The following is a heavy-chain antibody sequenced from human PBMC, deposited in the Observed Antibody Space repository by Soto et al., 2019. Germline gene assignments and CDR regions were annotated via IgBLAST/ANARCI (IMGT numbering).Heavy chain of an antibody. CDR3: ARDPGADIAVAGRYYFDY. V-gene: IGHV1-18*01. CDR2: ISPSNGRT. CDR1: GYAFYRYG. Sequence: ASVKVSCKASGYAFYRYGISWLRQAPGQGPEWMGWISPSNGRTKYAEKVQARVTMTTHTSTTTAYMELRGLRSDDTAVYYCARDPGADIAVAGRYYFDYWGQGTLVTGSS. J-gene: IGHJ4*02. D-gene: IGHD6-19*01.